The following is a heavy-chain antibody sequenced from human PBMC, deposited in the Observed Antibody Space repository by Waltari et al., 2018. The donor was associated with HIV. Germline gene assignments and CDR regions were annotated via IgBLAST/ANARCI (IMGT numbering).Heavy chain of an antibody. CDR3: ARVYYDSSGYYGAAGY. J-gene: IGHJ4*02. D-gene: IGHD3-22*01. Sequence: QVQLVQSGAEAKKPGASVKVSCKASGYALTSSDIHWVRQATGKGLEWMGWMNPNSGNTGYAQKFQGRVTMTRNTAISTAFMEVSSLRSEDTAVYYCARVYYDSSGYYGAAGYWGQGTLVTVSS. V-gene: IGHV1-8*01. CDR1: GYALTSSD. CDR2: MNPNSGNT.